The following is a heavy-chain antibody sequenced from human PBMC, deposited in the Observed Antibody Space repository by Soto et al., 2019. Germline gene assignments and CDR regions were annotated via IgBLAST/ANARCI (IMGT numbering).Heavy chain of an antibody. Sequence: QVQLVESGGGVVQPGRSLRLSCAASGFIFNEYGMHWVRQAPGKGLEWVAVIWYDGSNKYYADSVRGRFTFSRDNSRNTWSLQKHSLRVEDTAMYYCARWGCSGSNCNLNQRSFDLWGQGTLGTVSS. CDR1: GFIFNEYG. CDR2: IWYDGSNK. V-gene: IGHV3-33*01. J-gene: IGHJ4*02. D-gene: IGHD2-15*01. CDR3: ARWGCSGSNCNLNQRSFDL.